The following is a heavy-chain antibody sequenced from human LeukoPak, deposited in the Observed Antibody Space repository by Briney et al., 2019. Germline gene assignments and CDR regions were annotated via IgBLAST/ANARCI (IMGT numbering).Heavy chain of an antibody. Sequence: SETLSLTCTVSGGSISSYYWSWIRQPPGKGLEWIGYIYYSGSTNYNPSLKSRVTISVDTSKNQFSLKLSSVTAPDTAVYYCAREDDSWGPNNLDLWGQGTMVTVSS. CDR3: AREDDSWGPNNLDL. V-gene: IGHV4-59*12. D-gene: IGHD7-27*01. J-gene: IGHJ3*01. CDR1: GGSISSYY. CDR2: IYYSGST.